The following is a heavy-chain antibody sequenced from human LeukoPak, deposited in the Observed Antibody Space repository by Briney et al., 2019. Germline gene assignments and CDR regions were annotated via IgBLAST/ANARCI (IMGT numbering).Heavy chain of an antibody. Sequence: GGSLRLSCAASGFTFSSYNMNWVRQAPGKGLEWVSSISSSSNYINYADSVKGRFTISRDNAKNSIYLQMNGLRAEDTAVYYCARLLYDRSSPWDYWGQGTLVTVSS. CDR1: GFTFSSYN. CDR3: ARLLYDRSSPWDY. CDR2: ISSSSNYI. J-gene: IGHJ4*02. D-gene: IGHD6-6*01. V-gene: IGHV3-21*01.